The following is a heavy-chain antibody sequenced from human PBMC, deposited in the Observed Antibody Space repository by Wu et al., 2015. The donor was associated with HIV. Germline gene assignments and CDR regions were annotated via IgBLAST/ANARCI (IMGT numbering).Heavy chain of an antibody. CDR2: IIPVFGTV. Sequence: QVHLVQSGTEVKKPGSSVRLSCKASGGPTSEDSSSTYAMNWVRQAPGQGLEWVGGIIPVFGTVNYAQKFQGRVAITADKSTDTAYMELSSLRYEDTAVYYCARCPSDWNAPYYFDSVGQGTQVTVSA. V-gene: IGHV1-69*14. CDR1: GGPTSEDSSSTYA. J-gene: IGHJ4*02. D-gene: IGHD1-1*01. CDR3: ARCPSDWNAPYYFDS.